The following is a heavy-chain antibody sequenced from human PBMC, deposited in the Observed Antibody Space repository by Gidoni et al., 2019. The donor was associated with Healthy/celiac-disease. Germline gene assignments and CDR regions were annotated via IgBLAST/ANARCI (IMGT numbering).Heavy chain of an antibody. CDR2: ISGSGGST. D-gene: IGHD4-17*01. CDR3: AKVKGLHYGGNSLDY. Sequence: EVQLLESGGGLVQPGGSLRLSCATSGFTFSSYAMSWVRQAPGKGLEWVSAISGSGGSTYYADSVKGRFTISRDNSKNTLYLQMNSLRAEDTAVYYCAKVKGLHYGGNSLDYWGQGTLVTVSS. V-gene: IGHV3-23*01. J-gene: IGHJ4*02. CDR1: GFTFSSYA.